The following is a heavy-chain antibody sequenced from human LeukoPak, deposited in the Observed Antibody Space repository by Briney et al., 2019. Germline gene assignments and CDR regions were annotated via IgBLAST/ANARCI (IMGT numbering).Heavy chain of an antibody. CDR2: SGRT. CDR3: ARILARQFTSFSDSSPYTYYYMDV. Sequence: SETLSLTCSVSSGSIISNNDYWGWIRQPPGKGLEWIATSGRTYYNPSLKSRGTISVDTSQNQFSLRLSSLTAADTAVYYCARILARQFTSFSDSSPYTYYYMDVWGKGTTVTVSS. J-gene: IGHJ6*03. V-gene: IGHV4-39*07. CDR1: SGSIISNNDY. D-gene: IGHD2/OR15-2a*01.